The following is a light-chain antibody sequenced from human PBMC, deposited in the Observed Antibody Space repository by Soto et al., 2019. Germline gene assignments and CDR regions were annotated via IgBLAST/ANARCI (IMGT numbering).Light chain of an antibody. CDR2: AAS. CDR3: QQYNNWPLT. CDR1: QSISGY. J-gene: IGKJ4*01. Sequence: DIQMTQSPSSLSASVGDTVTITCRASQSISGYLNWYQQQSGKAPKLLIYAASALHSGVPSRFSGSGSGTEFTLTISSLQSEDFAVYYCQQYNNWPLTFGGGTKVEIK. V-gene: IGKV1-39*01.